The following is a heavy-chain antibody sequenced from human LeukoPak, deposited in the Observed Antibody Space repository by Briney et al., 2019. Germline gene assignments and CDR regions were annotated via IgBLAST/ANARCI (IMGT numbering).Heavy chain of an antibody. V-gene: IGHV3-21*01. CDR2: ISSDSIYI. Sequence: PGGSLGLSCSASGFTFSSYSLNWVRQAPGKGLEWVSAISSDSIYIYYADSVKGRFTISRDNAKNSLYLQMNSLRAEDTAVYYCAGYSSSKDYWGQGTLVTVSS. J-gene: IGHJ4*02. CDR3: AGYSSSKDY. CDR1: GFTFSSYS. D-gene: IGHD6-6*01.